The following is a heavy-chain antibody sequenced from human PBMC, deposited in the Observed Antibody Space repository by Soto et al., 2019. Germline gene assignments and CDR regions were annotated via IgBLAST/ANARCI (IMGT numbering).Heavy chain of an antibody. J-gene: IGHJ6*02. V-gene: IGHV3-49*04. Sequence: GGSLRLSCTASGFTFGDYAMSWVRQAPGKGRGWVGLIRSKAYGGTTEYAASVKGRFTNSRDDSKSIAYLQMNSLKTEDTAVYYCTRDIVVVPAAIGGGYYYYGMDVWGQGTTVTVSS. CDR3: TRDIVVVPAAIGGGYYYYGMDV. CDR2: IRSKAYGGTT. CDR1: GFTFGDYA. D-gene: IGHD2-2*01.